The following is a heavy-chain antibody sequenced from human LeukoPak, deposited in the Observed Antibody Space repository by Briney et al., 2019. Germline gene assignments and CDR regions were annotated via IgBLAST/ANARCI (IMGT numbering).Heavy chain of an antibody. CDR2: INPNSGGT. Sequence: ASVKVSCKASGYTFTGYYMHWVRQAPGQGLEWMGWINPNSGGTNYAQKFQGRVTMTRDTSISTAYMELSRLRSDDTAVYYCATTLAYCGGDCYPNDAFDIWGQGTMVTVSS. CDR3: ATTLAYCGGDCYPNDAFDI. CDR1: GYTFTGYY. J-gene: IGHJ3*02. D-gene: IGHD2-21*02. V-gene: IGHV1-2*02.